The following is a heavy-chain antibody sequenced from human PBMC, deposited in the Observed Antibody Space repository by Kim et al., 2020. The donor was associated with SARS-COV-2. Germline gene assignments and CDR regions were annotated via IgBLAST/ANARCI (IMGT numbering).Heavy chain of an antibody. D-gene: IGHD3-10*01. V-gene: IGHV3-9*01. Sequence: GGSLRLSCAASGFNFGDYAMHWVRQAPGKGLEWVSGISWNSGTKNYVDSVKGRFTISRDNVKKYLYLQMDSLRVEDTAFYYCAKASGDWYFDLWGRATLVTVSS. J-gene: IGHJ2*01. CDR1: GFNFGDYA. CDR2: ISWNSGTK. CDR3: AKASGDWYFDL.